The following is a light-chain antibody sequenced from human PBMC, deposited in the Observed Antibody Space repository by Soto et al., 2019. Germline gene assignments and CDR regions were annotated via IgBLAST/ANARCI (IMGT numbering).Light chain of an antibody. V-gene: IGKV1-5*01. CDR2: DAY. J-gene: IGKJ4*01. CDR1: QSISRW. CDR3: QQYESYSPLT. Sequence: DIQMTQSPSTLSASVGDRVTITCRASQSISRWLAWYQQKSGKAPKFLIYDAYSLESGVPSRFSGGRSGTEFTLTIAGLQPEDFATYYCQQYESYSPLTFGGGTKVDIK.